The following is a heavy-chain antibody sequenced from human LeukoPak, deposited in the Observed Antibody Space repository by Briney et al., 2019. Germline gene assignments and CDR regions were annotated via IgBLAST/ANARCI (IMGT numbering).Heavy chain of an antibody. CDR1: GFTFTTFG. CDR2: ISPDGNIE. D-gene: IGHD1/OR15-1a*01. CDR3: AKINNDDDY. Sequence: PGGSLRLSCAASGFTFTTFGIHWVRQAPGKGLEWVAAISPDGNIEYYTDSVKGRFTISRDSSKNMIYLQMNSLRGEDSAVYYCAKINNDDDYWGQGTLVIVSS. J-gene: IGHJ4*02. V-gene: IGHV3-30*18.